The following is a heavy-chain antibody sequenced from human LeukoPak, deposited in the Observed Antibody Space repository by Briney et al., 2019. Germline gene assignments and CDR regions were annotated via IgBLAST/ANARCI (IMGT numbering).Heavy chain of an antibody. CDR3: ARLSGGTLRWFDP. V-gene: IGHV4-39*01. CDR1: GGSISSSSYY. D-gene: IGHD4/OR15-4a*01. CDR2: IYYSGST. J-gene: IGHJ5*02. Sequence: LETLSLTCTVSGGSISSSSYYWGWIRQPPGKGLEWIGSIYYSGSTYYNPSLKSRVTISVDASKNQFSLKLSSVTAADTAVYYCARLSGGTLRWFDPWGQGTLVTVSS.